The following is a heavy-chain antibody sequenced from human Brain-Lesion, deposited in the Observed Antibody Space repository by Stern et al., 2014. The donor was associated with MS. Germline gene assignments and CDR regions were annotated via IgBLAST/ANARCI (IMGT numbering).Heavy chain of an antibody. D-gene: IGHD6-6*01. CDR1: GNRFTSNW. J-gene: IGHJ4*02. CDR2: ILPGDSDT. Sequence: EVQLVESGAEVKKPGESLKISCKGSGNRFTSNWIGWVRQMPGKGLEWMGIILPGDSDTRYSPSFQGQVTISADKSISTAYLQWSSLQASDTAMYYCARRGDSSSSGFDYWGQGTLVIVSS. CDR3: ARRGDSSSSGFDY. V-gene: IGHV5-51*01.